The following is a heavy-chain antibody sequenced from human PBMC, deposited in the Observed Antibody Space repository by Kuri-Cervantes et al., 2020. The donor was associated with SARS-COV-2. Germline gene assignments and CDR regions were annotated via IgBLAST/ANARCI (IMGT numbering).Heavy chain of an antibody. V-gene: IGHV4-34*01. J-gene: IGHJ4*02. CDR3: GRQTSDWHIDY. CDR1: GGSFSGYY. CDR2: INHSGST. D-gene: IGHD3-9*01. Sequence: GSLRLSCAVYGGSFSGYYWSWIRQPPGKGLEWIGEINHSGSTNYNPSLRSRVTISVDTSKNQFSLKLTSVTATDTAVYYCGRQTSDWHIDYWGQGTLATVSS.